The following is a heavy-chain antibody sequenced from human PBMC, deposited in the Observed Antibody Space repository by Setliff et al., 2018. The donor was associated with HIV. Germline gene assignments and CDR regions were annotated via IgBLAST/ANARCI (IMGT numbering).Heavy chain of an antibody. J-gene: IGHJ4*02. V-gene: IGHV4-31*03. Sequence: SETLSLTCTVSGASISSGGYYWSWIRQHPGKGLEWIGYIYYSGSTYYNPSLKSRVTISVDTSKNQFSLKLNSVTAADTAVYFCARLRITMIMMLNYFDYWGQGTLVTVSS. CDR2: IYYSGST. CDR1: GASISSGGYY. CDR3: ARLRITMIMMLNYFDY. D-gene: IGHD3-22*01.